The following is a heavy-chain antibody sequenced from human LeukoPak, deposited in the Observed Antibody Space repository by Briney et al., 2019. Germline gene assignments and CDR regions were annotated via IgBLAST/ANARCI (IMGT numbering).Heavy chain of an antibody. D-gene: IGHD5-18*01. Sequence: ASVKASCKASGYTFTGYYMHWVRQSPGQGLEWTGWINPISGGTNYAQKFPGTVTMTRYTSISTAYMELSRLRSDHTAVYYCARARIQLWLGSSWFDPWGQGTLVTVSS. V-gene: IGHV1-2*02. CDR3: ARARIQLWLGSSWFDP. J-gene: IGHJ5*02. CDR2: INPISGGT. CDR1: GYTFTGYY.